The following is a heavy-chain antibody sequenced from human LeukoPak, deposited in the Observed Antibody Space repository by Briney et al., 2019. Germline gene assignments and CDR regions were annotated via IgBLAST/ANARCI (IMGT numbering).Heavy chain of an antibody. CDR3: ARRGYSSGWYVPYSKRYYFDY. CDR2: IIPIFGTA. CDR1: GGTFSSYA. V-gene: IGHV1-69*13. Sequence: WASVKVSCKASGGTFSSYAISWVRQAPGQGLEWMGGIIPIFGTANYAQKFQGRVTITADESTSTAYMELSSLRSEDTAVYYCARRGYSSGWYVPYSKRYYFDYWGQGTLVTVSS. D-gene: IGHD6-19*01. J-gene: IGHJ4*02.